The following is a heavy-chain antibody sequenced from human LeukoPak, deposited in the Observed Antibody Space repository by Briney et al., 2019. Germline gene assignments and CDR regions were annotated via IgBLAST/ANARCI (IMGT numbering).Heavy chain of an antibody. CDR1: GFTFSDYY. V-gene: IGHV3-11*04. Sequence: GGSLRLSCVASGFTFSDYYMSWIRQAPGKGLEWVSYISSSGSTIYYADSVKGRFTISRDNAKNSLYLQMNSLRAEDTAVYYCARQRYSSSWSEVDYWGQGTLVTVSS. J-gene: IGHJ4*02. D-gene: IGHD6-13*01. CDR2: ISSSGSTI. CDR3: ARQRYSSSWSEVDY.